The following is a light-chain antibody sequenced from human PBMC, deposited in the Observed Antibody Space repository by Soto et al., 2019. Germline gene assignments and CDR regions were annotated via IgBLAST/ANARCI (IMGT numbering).Light chain of an antibody. Sequence: DIQMTQSPSTLSASVGDRVTIICRASQSVSSWLAWYQQKPGKAPHLLIYKASSLESGVPLRFSGSGSGTEFTLTISSLQPDDFATYYCQQYNSYPYTFGQGTKLESK. CDR3: QQYNSYPYT. CDR2: KAS. J-gene: IGKJ2*01. V-gene: IGKV1-5*03. CDR1: QSVSSW.